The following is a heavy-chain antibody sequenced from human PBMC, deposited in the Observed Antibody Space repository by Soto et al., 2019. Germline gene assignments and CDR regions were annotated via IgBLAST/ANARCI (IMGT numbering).Heavy chain of an antibody. D-gene: IGHD3-3*01. CDR2: IYYSGSA. Sequence: ETLSLTCTVSGDSISNYYWTWIRQPPGKGLEWIGCIYYSGSANYNPSLKSRVTISINTSRNQFSLKLNSVTPADTVVYYCVLWGGPSLRFDPWGQGTLVTVSS. CDR1: GDSISNYY. J-gene: IGHJ5*02. CDR3: VLWGGPSLRFDP. V-gene: IGHV4-59*01.